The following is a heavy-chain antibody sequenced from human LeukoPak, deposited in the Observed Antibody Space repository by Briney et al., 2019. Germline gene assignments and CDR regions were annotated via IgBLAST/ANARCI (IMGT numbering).Heavy chain of an antibody. CDR2: INPRGST. Sequence: SETLSLTCGVSGGSFSSHYWTWIRQPPGKGLEWIGEINPRGSTNYNPSLVSRVTASADTSRNQLSLSLTSVTAADSAVYFCARGLRQGSAWSWGPKEKSYQYMDVWGTGTTVIVSS. CDR1: GGSFSSHY. CDR3: ARGLRQGSAWSWGPKEKSYQYMDV. D-gene: IGHD6-19*01. V-gene: IGHV4-34*01. J-gene: IGHJ6*04.